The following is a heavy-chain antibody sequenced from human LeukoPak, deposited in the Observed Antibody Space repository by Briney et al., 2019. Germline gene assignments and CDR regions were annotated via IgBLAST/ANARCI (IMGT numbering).Heavy chain of an antibody. D-gene: IGHD3-3*02. J-gene: IGHJ4*02. Sequence: PSETLSLTCAVYGGSFSGYYWSWIRQPPGKGLEWIGSIYYSGSTYYNPSLKSRVTISLDTSKNQFSLKLTSVTAADTALYYCARVPHSVTLGAIFLHYFDYWGLGTLVTVSS. V-gene: IGHV4-34*01. CDR3: ARVPHSVTLGAIFLHYFDY. CDR1: GGSFSGYY. CDR2: IYYSGST.